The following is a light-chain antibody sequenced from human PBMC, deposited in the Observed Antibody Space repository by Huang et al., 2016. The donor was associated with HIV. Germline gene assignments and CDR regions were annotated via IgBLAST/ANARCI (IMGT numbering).Light chain of an antibody. CDR2: KVS. Sequence: DVVMTQSPLSLPVTLGQPASISCRSSQSLVHSDGNTYVNWFQQGPGQSPRRLIYKVSNRDSGVPDRFSGSGSGTDFTLKISRVEAEDVGVYYCMQGSHWPITFGQGTRLEIK. CDR1: QSLVHSDGNTY. J-gene: IGKJ5*01. V-gene: IGKV2-30*02. CDR3: MQGSHWPIT.